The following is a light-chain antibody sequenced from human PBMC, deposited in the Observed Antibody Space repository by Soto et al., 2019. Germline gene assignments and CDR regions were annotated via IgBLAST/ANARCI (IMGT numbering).Light chain of an antibody. CDR1: SSDVGNYIF. CDR2: DIN. V-gene: IGLV2-14*01. Sequence: QSVLTQPASVAGSPGQAITISWTGTSSDVGNYIFVSWYRQHPRKAPKLMIYDINNRPSGVSNRFSGSKSGNTASLTISGLQAEDEADYYCVSYTNSASYVFGNGTKLTV. CDR3: VSYTNSASYV. J-gene: IGLJ1*01.